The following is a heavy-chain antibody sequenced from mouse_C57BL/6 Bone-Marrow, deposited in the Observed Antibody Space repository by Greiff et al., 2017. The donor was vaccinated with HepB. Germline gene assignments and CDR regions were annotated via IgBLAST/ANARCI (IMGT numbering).Heavy chain of an antibody. Sequence: VQLQQSGPGLVKPSQSLSLTCSVTGYSITSGYYWNWIRQFPGNKLEWMGYISYDGSNNYNPSLKNRISITRDTSKNQFFLTLNSVTTEDTATYYCARDDYHVRDYWGQGTSVTVSS. D-gene: IGHD2-4*01. J-gene: IGHJ4*01. CDR2: ISYDGSN. CDR3: ARDDYHVRDY. V-gene: IGHV3-6*01. CDR1: GYSITSGYY.